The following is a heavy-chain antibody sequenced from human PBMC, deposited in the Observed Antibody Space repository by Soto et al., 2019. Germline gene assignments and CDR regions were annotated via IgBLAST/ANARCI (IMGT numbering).Heavy chain of an antibody. J-gene: IGHJ5*02. Sequence: QVQLQESGPGLVKPSETLSLTCTVSGGSISSYYWSWIRQPPGKGLEWIGYIYYSGSTNYNPSLKGPVTNSADTSNNQFPLKLSSVTAADTAVHYCARGEGESRGWYFDFAPWGQGTLVTVSS. V-gene: IGHV4-59*01. CDR1: GGSISSYY. D-gene: IGHD6-19*01. CDR3: ARGEGESRGWYFDFAP. CDR2: IYYSGST.